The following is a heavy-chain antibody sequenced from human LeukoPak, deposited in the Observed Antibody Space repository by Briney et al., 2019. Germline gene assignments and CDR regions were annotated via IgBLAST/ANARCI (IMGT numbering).Heavy chain of an antibody. CDR3: ARSDGYSGYDYEDY. D-gene: IGHD5-12*01. Sequence: ASVKVSCKASGYTFTGYYMHWVRQAPGQGLAWMGWINPNSGGTNYAQKFQGRVTMTRDTSISTAYMELSRLRSDDTAVYYCARSDGYSGYDYEDYWGQGTLVTVSS. CDR2: INPNSGGT. V-gene: IGHV1-2*02. J-gene: IGHJ4*02. CDR1: GYTFTGYY.